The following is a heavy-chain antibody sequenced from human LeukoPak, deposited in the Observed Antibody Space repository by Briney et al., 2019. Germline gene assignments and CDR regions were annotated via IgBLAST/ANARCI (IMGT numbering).Heavy chain of an antibody. CDR3: AREGYYDSSGYLRRNFDY. V-gene: IGHV4-4*07. CDR2: IYTSGST. D-gene: IGHD3-22*01. CDR1: GGSISSYY. J-gene: IGHJ4*02. Sequence: SETLSLTCTVSGGSISSYYWSWIRQPAGKGLEWIGRIYTSGSTNYNPSLKSRVTMSVDTSKNQFSLKLSSVTAADTAVYYCAREGYYDSSGYLRRNFDYWGQGTLVTVSS.